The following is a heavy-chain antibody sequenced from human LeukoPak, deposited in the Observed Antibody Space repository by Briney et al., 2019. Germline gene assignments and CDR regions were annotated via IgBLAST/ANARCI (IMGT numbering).Heavy chain of an antibody. CDR2: IYPGDSDT. CDR3: ARKVANYYYYYMDV. V-gene: IGHV5-51*01. J-gene: IGHJ6*03. CDR1: GFTFTSYW. D-gene: IGHD2-15*01. Sequence: GESLKISCKGSGFTFTSYWIGWVRQMPGKGLEWMGIIYPGDSDTTYSPSFQGQVTISADKSISTAYLQWSSLKASDTAMYYCARKVANYYYYYMDVWGKGTTVTVSS.